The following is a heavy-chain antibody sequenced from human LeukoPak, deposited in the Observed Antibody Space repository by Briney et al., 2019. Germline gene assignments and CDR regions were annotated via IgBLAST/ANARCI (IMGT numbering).Heavy chain of an antibody. CDR3: ARDSDTFGALDY. D-gene: IGHD3-10*01. Sequence: GGSLRLSCAASGFTFSGYTMTWVRQAPGKGLEWVAVISFDGSKDYFADSVKGRFTISRDNSKNTMYLHMNSLRLEDTAVYYCARDSDTFGALDYWGQGTLVTVSS. CDR1: GFTFSGYT. J-gene: IGHJ4*02. V-gene: IGHV3-30-3*01. CDR2: ISFDGSKD.